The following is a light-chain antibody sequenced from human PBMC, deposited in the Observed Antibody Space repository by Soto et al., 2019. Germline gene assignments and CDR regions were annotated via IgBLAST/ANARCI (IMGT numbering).Light chain of an antibody. V-gene: IGKV1-33*01. J-gene: IGKJ4*01. CDR3: QQYDNLLQG. CDR1: QDISNY. CDR2: DAS. Sequence: DIQMTQSPSSLSASVGDRVTITCQASQDISNYLNWYQQKPGKAPKLLIYDASNLETGVPSRFSGSGSGTDFTLTISSLQPEDIATYYCQQYDNLLQGFGGGTKVEIK.